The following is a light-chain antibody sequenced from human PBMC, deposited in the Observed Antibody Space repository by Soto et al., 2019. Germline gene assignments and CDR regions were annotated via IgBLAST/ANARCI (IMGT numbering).Light chain of an antibody. Sequence: EIVLTQSPGTLSLSPGERATLSCRASQSVSSSYLAWYQQKPDQAPRLLLYGASSRATGIPDRFSGSGSGTDFTLTISRLDTEDVAVYYCQQYGSSPGTFGQGTKVEIK. CDR1: QSVSSSY. V-gene: IGKV3-20*01. J-gene: IGKJ1*01. CDR2: GAS. CDR3: QQYGSSPGT.